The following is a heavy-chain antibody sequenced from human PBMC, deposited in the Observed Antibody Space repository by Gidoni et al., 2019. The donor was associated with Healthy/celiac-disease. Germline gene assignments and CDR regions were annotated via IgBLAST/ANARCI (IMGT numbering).Heavy chain of an antibody. Sequence: QVQLQQCGAGLLKPSETLSLTCAVYGGSFSGYYWSWIRQPPGKGLEWIGEINHSGSTNYNPSLKSRVTISVDTSKNQFSLKLSSVTAADTAVYYCARELVVRGVPPPAPSYYYYYYMDVWGKGTTVTVSS. CDR3: ARELVVRGVPPPAPSYYYYYYMDV. D-gene: IGHD3-10*01. CDR1: GGSFSGYY. V-gene: IGHV4-34*01. J-gene: IGHJ6*03. CDR2: INHSGST.